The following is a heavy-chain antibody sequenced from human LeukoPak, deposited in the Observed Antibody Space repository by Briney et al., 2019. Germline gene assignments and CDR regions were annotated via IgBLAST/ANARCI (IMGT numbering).Heavy chain of an antibody. V-gene: IGHV1-18*01. CDR2: ISAYNGNT. CDR3: ARDVYSRGWYSGSYFDY. J-gene: IGHJ4*02. D-gene: IGHD6-19*01. Sequence: ASVKVSCKASGYTFTSYGISWVRQAPGQGLEWMGWISAYNGNTNYAQKLQGRVTMTTDTSTSTAHMELRSLRSDDTAVYYCARDVYSRGWYSGSYFDYWGQGTLVTVSS. CDR1: GYTFTSYG.